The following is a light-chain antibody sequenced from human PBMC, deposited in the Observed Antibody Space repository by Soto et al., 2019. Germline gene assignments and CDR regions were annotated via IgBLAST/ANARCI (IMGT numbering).Light chain of an antibody. CDR1: SGSVSTSYY. CDR2: STN. CDR3: ALSMGIGSWV. Sequence: QTVVTQEPSFSVSPGGTVTLTCGLSSGSVSTSYYPSWYQQTPGQPPRTLIYSTNTRSSGVPDRFSGSILGNKAALTITGAQADDESDYYCALSMGIGSWVCGGGTKVTVL. V-gene: IGLV8-61*01. J-gene: IGLJ3*02.